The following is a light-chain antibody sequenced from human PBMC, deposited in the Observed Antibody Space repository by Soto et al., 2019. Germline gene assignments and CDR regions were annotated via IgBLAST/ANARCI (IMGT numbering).Light chain of an antibody. CDR3: QTWGRGIL. CDR1: SGHSSYA. J-gene: IGLJ2*01. CDR2: LNSDGSH. Sequence: QSVLTQSPSASASLGASVKLTCTLSSGHSSYAIAWHQQQPEKGPRYLMKLNSDGSHSKGDGIPGRFSGSSSWAERYLSISSLQSEYEAAYYCQTWGRGILFGGGTKLTVL. V-gene: IGLV4-69*01.